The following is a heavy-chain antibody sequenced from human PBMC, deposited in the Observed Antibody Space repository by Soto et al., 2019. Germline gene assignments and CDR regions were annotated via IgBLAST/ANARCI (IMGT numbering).Heavy chain of an antibody. CDR2: ISAYNGNT. J-gene: IGHJ6*02. Sequence: QVQLVQYGAEVKKPGASVKVSCKASGYTFTSYGISWVRHAPGQGLEWMGWISAYNGNTNYAQKLQGRVTMTTDTSSSTAYMELRSLRSDDTALYYCAREGSALAAARYNYYGMDVWGQGTTVIVSS. D-gene: IGHD6-13*01. CDR1: GYTFTSYG. CDR3: AREGSALAAARYNYYGMDV. V-gene: IGHV1-18*01.